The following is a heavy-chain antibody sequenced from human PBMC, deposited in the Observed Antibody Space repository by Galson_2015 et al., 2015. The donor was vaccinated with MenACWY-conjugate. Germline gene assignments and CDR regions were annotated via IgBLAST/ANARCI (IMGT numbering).Heavy chain of an antibody. V-gene: IGHV3-7*03. D-gene: IGHD1-26*01. J-gene: IGHJ6*02. Sequence: ASVKDRFTISRDNAENSLYLEMNSLRGEDTAVFYCARVFSGSRYYSYGMDVWGQGTTVTVSS. CDR3: ARVFSGSRYYSYGMDV.